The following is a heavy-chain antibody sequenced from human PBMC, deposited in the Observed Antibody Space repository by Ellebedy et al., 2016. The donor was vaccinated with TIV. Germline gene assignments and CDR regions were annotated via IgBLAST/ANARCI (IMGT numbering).Heavy chain of an antibody. Sequence: PGGSLRLSCAASGFTFSPYAMAWVRQAPGKGLEWVSGIVGSGAEKYADSVKGRFTISRDNAKNSLYLQLSSLRAEDTAVYYCARRSRGPSYYFDYWGQGALVTVSS. V-gene: IGHV3-69-1*01. J-gene: IGHJ4*02. D-gene: IGHD3-10*01. CDR1: GFTFSPYA. CDR2: IVGSGAE. CDR3: ARRSRGPSYYFDY.